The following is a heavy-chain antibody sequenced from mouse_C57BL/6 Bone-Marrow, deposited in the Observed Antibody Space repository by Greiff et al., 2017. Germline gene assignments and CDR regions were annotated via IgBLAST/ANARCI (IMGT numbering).Heavy chain of an antibody. CDR3: ASPVYCGNHEGLAY. V-gene: IGHV1-82*01. D-gene: IGHD2-1*01. J-gene: IGHJ3*01. CDR2: IYPGDGDT. Sequence: VQLQQSGPELVKPGASVKISCKASGYAFSSSWMNWVKQRPGKGLEWIGRIYPGDGDTNYNGKFKGKATLTADKSSSTAYMQLSSLTSEDSAVSFGASPVYCGNHEGLAYWGQGTLVTVSA. CDR1: GYAFSSSW.